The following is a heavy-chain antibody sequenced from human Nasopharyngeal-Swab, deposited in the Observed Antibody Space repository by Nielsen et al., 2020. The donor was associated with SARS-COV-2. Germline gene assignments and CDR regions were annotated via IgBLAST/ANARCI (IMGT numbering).Heavy chain of an antibody. CDR1: GIFVSGNY. CDR3: SSLVYGVVSDAFDL. D-gene: IGHD3-3*01. V-gene: IGHV3-53*01. CDR2: VYSGGST. Sequence: GESLKISCAASGIFVSGNYMNWVRQAPGMGLEWVSVVYSGGSTFYADSVKGRFTISSDNSPNTLYLQMNNLRPEDTAMYYCSSLVYGVVSDAFDLWCQGTMVTVSS. J-gene: IGHJ3*01.